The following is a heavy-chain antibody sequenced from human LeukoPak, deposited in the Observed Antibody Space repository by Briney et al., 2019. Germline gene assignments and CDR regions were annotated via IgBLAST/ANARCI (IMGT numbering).Heavy chain of an antibody. CDR3: AKARGYSSSWYVFGY. V-gene: IGHV3-30*18. J-gene: IGHJ4*02. D-gene: IGHD6-13*01. CDR2: ISDDGSNK. Sequence: GGSLRLSCAASGFTFSSYGMHWVRQAPGKGLEWVAVISDDGSNKYYGDSVKGRFTISRDNSKNTLYLQMNSLSAEDTAVYYCAKARGYSSSWYVFGYWGQGTLVTVSS. CDR1: GFTFSSYG.